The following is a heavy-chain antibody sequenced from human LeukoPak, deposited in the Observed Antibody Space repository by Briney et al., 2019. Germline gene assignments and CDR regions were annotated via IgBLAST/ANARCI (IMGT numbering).Heavy chain of an antibody. CDR3: ARTSHPPSYSSGWLVYDY. CDR1: GGSISSGDYY. Sequence: TSETLSLTCTVSGGSISSGDYYWSWIRQPPGKGLEWIAYMYYSGSTYYNPSLKSRVTMSADTSKNQFSLKLSSVTAADTAVYYCARTSHPPSYSSGWLVYDYWGQGTLVTVSS. CDR2: MYYSGST. J-gene: IGHJ4*02. D-gene: IGHD6-19*01. V-gene: IGHV4-30-4*01.